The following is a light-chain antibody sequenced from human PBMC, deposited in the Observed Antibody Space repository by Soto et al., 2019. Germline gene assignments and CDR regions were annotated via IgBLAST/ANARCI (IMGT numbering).Light chain of an antibody. CDR1: SSNIGAGYD. CDR2: GNS. J-gene: IGLJ2*01. V-gene: IGLV1-40*01. CDR3: QSYDSSLSASVV. Sequence: QSVLTQPPSVSGAPGQRVTISCTASSSNIGAGYDVHWYQQLPGTAPKLLIYGNSNRPSGVPDRFSGSKSGTSASLAITGLQAEDEADYYCQSYDSSLSASVVFGGGTKLTVL.